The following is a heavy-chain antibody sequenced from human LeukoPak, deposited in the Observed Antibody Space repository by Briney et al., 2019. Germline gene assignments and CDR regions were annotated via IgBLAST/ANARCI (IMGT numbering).Heavy chain of an antibody. J-gene: IGHJ4*02. CDR1: GFSFSSNW. CDR3: ARGGDY. D-gene: IGHD3-16*01. V-gene: IGHV3-7*01. Sequence: GGSLRLPCTASGFSFSSNWMTWVRQAPGKGLEWVGNINPDGSEKFYVDSVRGRFTISRDNARSSVYLQMNSLRAEDTAVYYCARGGDYWGQGTLVTVSS. CDR2: INPDGSEK.